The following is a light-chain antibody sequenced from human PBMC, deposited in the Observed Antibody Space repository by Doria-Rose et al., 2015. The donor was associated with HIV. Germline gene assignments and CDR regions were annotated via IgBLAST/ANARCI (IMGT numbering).Light chain of an antibody. Sequence: TQSPDSLGMSLGERATLNCKSNQSLLYTSKNYLAWYQQEPGQPPKLLIYWASTRQSGVPARFSGSGSGTDFTLTISSLEAEDVAVYYCQQYYDTPSFGPGTTVDIK. CDR1: QSLLYTSKNY. V-gene: IGKV4-1*01. CDR2: WAS. J-gene: IGKJ3*01. CDR3: QQYYDTPS.